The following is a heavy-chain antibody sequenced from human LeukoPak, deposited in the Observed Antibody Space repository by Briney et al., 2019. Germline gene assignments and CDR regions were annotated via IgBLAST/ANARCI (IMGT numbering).Heavy chain of an antibody. Sequence: ASVKVSCKASGYTFTSYAMHWVRQAPGQRLEWMGWINAGNGNTKYPQKFQGRVTITRDTSASTAYMELSSLRSEDTAVYYCARGPSIAAAGTRRPWFDPWGQGTLVTVSS. V-gene: IGHV1-3*01. J-gene: IGHJ5*02. D-gene: IGHD6-13*01. CDR2: INAGNGNT. CDR3: ARGPSIAAAGTRRPWFDP. CDR1: GYTFTSYA.